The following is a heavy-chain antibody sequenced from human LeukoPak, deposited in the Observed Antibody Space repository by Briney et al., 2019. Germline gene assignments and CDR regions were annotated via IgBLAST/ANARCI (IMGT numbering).Heavy chain of an antibody. D-gene: IGHD3-22*01. CDR3: ARESNSGYYLSY. V-gene: IGHV3-66*01. CDR2: IYSGGRT. Sequence: SGGSLRLSCAASGFTVSTNYMSWVRQAPGKGLEWVSVIYSGGRTYYADSVKGRLTISRDNSKDTLYLQMNSLRTEDTAVYYCARESNSGYYLSYWGQGTLVTVSS. CDR1: GFTVSTNY. J-gene: IGHJ4*02.